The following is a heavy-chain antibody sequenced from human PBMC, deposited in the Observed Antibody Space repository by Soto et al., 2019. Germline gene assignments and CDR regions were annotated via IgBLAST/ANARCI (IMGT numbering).Heavy chain of an antibody. V-gene: IGHV4-31*03. CDR2: IYYSGST. CDR3: ARGDCSSTSCYYYYYYCMDV. J-gene: IGHJ6*03. Sequence: QVQLQESGPGLVKPSQTLSLTCTVSGGPISSGGYYWSGTRQHPGNALEWIGYIYYSGSTDYNHSLKSRGTISVDTSKNKFSLKLSSVTAADTAVYYCARGDCSSTSCYYYYYYCMDVWGKGTTVTVSS. CDR1: GGPISSGGYY. D-gene: IGHD2-2*01.